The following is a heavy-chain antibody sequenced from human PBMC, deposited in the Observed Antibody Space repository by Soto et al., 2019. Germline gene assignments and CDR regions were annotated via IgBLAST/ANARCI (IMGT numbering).Heavy chain of an antibody. CDR3: ARALLYYDFWSGHPFPDY. V-gene: IGHV3-33*01. CDR1: GFTFSSYG. J-gene: IGHJ4*02. Sequence: TGGSLRLSCAASGFTFSSYGMHWVRQAPGKGLEWVAVIWYDGSNKYYADSVKGRFTISRDNSKNTLYLQMNSLRAEDTAVYYCARALLYYDFWSGHPFPDYWGQGTLVTVPQ. D-gene: IGHD3-3*01. CDR2: IWYDGSNK.